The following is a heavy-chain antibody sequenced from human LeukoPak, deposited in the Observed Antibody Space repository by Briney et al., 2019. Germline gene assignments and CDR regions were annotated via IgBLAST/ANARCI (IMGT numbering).Heavy chain of an antibody. D-gene: IGHD2-2*01. V-gene: IGHV1-46*01. Sequence: ASVKVSCKASGYTFTSYYMHWVRQAPGQGLEWMGIINPSGGSTSYAQKFQGRVTMTRDTSTSTVYMELSSLRSEDTAVYYCAREIALGYCSSTSCPDAFDIWGQGTMVTVSS. CDR3: AREIALGYCSSTSCPDAFDI. CDR1: GYTFTSYY. CDR2: INPSGGST. J-gene: IGHJ3*02.